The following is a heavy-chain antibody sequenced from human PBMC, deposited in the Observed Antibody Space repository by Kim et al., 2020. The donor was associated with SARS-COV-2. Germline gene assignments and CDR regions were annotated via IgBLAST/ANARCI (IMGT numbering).Heavy chain of an antibody. CDR3: AKDQSMVRGYGMDV. J-gene: IGHJ6*02. Sequence: ADSVKGRFTISRDNSKNTLYLQMNSLRAEDTAVYYCAKDQSMVRGYGMDVWGQGTTVTVSS. D-gene: IGHD3-10*01. V-gene: IGHV3-23*01.